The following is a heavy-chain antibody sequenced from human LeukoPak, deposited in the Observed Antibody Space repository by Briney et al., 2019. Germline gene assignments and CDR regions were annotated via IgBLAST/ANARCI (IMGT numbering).Heavy chain of an antibody. CDR3: AKDPRSRPFDDAFDI. CDR2: ISGSGGST. CDR1: GFTFSSYA. J-gene: IGHJ3*02. Sequence: XAXSGFTFSSYAMXWVRQAPGKGXEWVSAISGSGGSTYYADSVKGRFTISRDNSKNTLYLQMNSLRAEDTAVYYCAKDPRSRPFDDAFDIWGQGTMVTVSS. V-gene: IGHV3-23*01. D-gene: IGHD6-13*01.